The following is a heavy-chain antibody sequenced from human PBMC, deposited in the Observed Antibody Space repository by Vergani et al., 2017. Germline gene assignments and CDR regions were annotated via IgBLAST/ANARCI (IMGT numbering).Heavy chain of an antibody. J-gene: IGHJ6*03. V-gene: IGHV4-39*01. CDR3: ARHKEQLVPGNYYYYYDMDV. D-gene: IGHD6-13*01. Sequence: QLQLQESGPRLVKPSETLSLTCTVSGGSIRSTFYYWGWIRQPPGKGLEWIGTIYSSGSTYYNPSLKSRVTISVATSKNQFSLKLNSVTAADTAVYYCARHKEQLVPGNYYYYYDMDVWGKGTTVTVSS. CDR1: GGSIRSTFYY. CDR2: IYSSGST.